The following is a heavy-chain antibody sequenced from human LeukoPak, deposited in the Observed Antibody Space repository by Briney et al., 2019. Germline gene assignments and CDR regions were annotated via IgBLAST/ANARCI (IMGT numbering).Heavy chain of an antibody. CDR1: GFAFSSDW. Sequence: GGSLRLSCAASGFAFSSDWMHWVRQAPGXGLVWVSRINSDGSSTTYADSVKGRFTISRDNAKNTLYLQMNSLRAEDTALYYCASRWWYFDLWGRGTLVTVSS. CDR3: ASRWWYFDL. CDR2: INSDGSST. J-gene: IGHJ2*01. V-gene: IGHV3-74*03. D-gene: IGHD6-13*01.